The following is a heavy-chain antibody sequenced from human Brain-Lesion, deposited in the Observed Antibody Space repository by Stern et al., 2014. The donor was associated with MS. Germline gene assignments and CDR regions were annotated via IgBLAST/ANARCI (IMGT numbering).Heavy chain of an antibody. D-gene: IGHD5-12*01. CDR3: ARSPATPSGYDRFDY. CDR1: GYLFDDYW. CDR2: IFPRDSNT. J-gene: IGHJ4*02. V-gene: IGHV5-51*03. Sequence: EVQLVESGAEVKKPGESLKISCEASGYLFDDYWIGWVRQMSGRGLELVAIIFPRDSNTRYSPSVQGQVTISADNSLSTAYLQWRTLKASDTAIYYGARSPATPSGYDRFDYWGQGALVTVSS.